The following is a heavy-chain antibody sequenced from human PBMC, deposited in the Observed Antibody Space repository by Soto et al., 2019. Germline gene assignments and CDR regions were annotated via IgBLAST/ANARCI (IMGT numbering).Heavy chain of an antibody. V-gene: IGHV4-34*01. D-gene: IGHD3-10*01. J-gene: IGHJ6*02. CDR1: GGSFSSYY. CDR2: INHSGST. Sequence: QVQLQQWGAGLLKPSETLSLTCAVYGGSFSSYYWNWIRQPPGKGLEWIGEINHSGSTNYKPSLKRRVTISVDTSKKQFSLKLSSVTAADTAVYYCAGGRGVRGTVIATYYSYGVDVWGQGTTVTVSS. CDR3: AGGRGVRGTVIATYYSYGVDV.